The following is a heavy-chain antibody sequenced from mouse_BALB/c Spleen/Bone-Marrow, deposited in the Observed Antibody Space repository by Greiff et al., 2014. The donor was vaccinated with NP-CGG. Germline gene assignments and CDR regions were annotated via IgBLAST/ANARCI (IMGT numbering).Heavy chain of an antibody. CDR3: PSGTWFAY. V-gene: IGHV3-6*02. Sequence: VQLQQLGPGLVKPSQSLSLTCSVTGYTITSGYYWNWIRQFPGNKLEWMGYISYDGRNNYNPSLKNRISITRDTSKNQVFLKLNSVTTEDTATYYCPSGTWFAYWGQGTLVTVSA. CDR2: ISYDGRN. J-gene: IGHJ3*01. CDR1: GYTITSGYY.